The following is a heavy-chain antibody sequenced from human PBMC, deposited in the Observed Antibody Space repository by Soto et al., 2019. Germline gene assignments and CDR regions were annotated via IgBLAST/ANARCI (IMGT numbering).Heavy chain of an antibody. V-gene: IGHV3-11*01. J-gene: IGHJ4*02. D-gene: IGHD2-2*01. CDR2: ISSSGSTI. CDR1: GFTFSDYY. Sequence: PGGSLRLSCAASGFTFSDYYMSWIRQAPGKGLEWVSYISSSGSTIYYADSVKGRFTISRDNAKNSLYLQMNSLRAEDTAVYYCAPSPGYCSSTSCYGEIDYWGQGTLVTVSS. CDR3: APSPGYCSSTSCYGEIDY.